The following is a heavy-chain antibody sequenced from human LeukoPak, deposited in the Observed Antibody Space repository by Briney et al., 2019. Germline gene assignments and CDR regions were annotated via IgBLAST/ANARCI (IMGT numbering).Heavy chain of an antibody. J-gene: IGHJ6*02. D-gene: IGHD6-19*01. Sequence: GGSLRLSCAASGFTFSSYDFSNYAMSWVRQAPGKGLEWVSTISGSGSSTYYADSVKGRFTISRDNSKYTLYLQMDSLRAEDTAVYYCAKDQGTDSSGWYLSYYYYGMDVWGQGTTVTVSS. CDR3: AKDQGTDSSGWYLSYYYYGMDV. CDR1: GFTFSSYDFSNYA. CDR2: ISGSGSST. V-gene: IGHV3-23*01.